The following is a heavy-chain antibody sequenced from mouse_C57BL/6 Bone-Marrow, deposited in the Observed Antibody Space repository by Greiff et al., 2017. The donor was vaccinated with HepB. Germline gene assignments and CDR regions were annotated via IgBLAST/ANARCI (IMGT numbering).Heavy chain of an antibody. D-gene: IGHD1-1*01. CDR3: AKITTVVDWYFDV. V-gene: IGHV1-85*01. CDR1: GYTFTSYD. J-gene: IGHJ1*03. CDR2: IYPRDGST. Sequence: QVQLQQSGPELVKPGASVKLSCKASGYTFTSYDINWVKQRPGQGLEWIGWIYPRDGSTNYNQKFKGKATLTVDKSSSTAYMQLSSLTSEDSAVYYCAKITTVVDWYFDVWGTGTTVTVSS.